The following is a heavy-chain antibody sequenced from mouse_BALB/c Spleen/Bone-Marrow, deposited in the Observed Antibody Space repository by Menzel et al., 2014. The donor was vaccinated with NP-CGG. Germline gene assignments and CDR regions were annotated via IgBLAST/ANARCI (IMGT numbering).Heavy chain of an antibody. D-gene: IGHD1-1*01. CDR2: INPDSSTT. CDR3: ARLNYYGSLFV. Sequence: EVMLVESGGGLVQPGGSLKLSCAASGFDFSRYWMSWVRQAPGKGLEWIGEINPDSSTTNYTPSLKDKFIISRDNAKNTLYLQMSKVRSEDTALYYCARLNYYGSLFVWGAGTTVTVSS. J-gene: IGHJ1*01. CDR1: GFDFSRYW. V-gene: IGHV4-1*02.